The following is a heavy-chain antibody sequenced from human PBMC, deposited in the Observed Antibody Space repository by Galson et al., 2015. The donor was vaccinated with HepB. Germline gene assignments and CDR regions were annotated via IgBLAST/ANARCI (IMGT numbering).Heavy chain of an antibody. CDR2: ISSSSSYI. J-gene: IGHJ6*02. CDR3: ARDLVVVAAVYGMDV. CDR1: GFTFSSYS. Sequence: SLRLSCAASGFTFSSYSMNWVRQAPGKGLEWVSSISSSSSYIYYADSVKGRFTISRDNAKNSLYLQMNSLRAEDTAVYYCARDLVVVAAVYGMDVWGQGTTVTVSS. D-gene: IGHD2-15*01. V-gene: IGHV3-21*01.